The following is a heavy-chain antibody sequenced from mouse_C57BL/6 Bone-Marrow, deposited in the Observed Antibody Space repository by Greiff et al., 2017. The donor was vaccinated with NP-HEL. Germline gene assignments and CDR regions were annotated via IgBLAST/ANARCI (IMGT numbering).Heavy chain of an antibody. J-gene: IGHJ4*01. CDR1: GYTFTDYN. D-gene: IGHD2-1*01. CDR2: INPNNGGT. CDR3: ARRLLWYAMDY. Sequence: VQLQQSGPELVKPGASVKIPCKASGYTFTDYNMDWVKQSHGKSLEWIGDINPNNGGTIYNQKFKGKATFTVDKSSSTAYMELRSLTSEDTAVYYCARRLLWYAMDYWGQGTSVTVSS. V-gene: IGHV1-18*01.